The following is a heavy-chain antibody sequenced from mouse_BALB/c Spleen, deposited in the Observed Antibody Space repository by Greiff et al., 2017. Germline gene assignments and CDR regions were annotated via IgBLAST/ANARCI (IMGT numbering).Heavy chain of an antibody. CDR1: GYTFTSYW. CDR2: IYPGNSDT. V-gene: IGHV1-5*01. CDR3: TTARAPAWFAY. D-gene: IGHD3-2*01. Sequence: EVQLQQSGTVLARPGASVKMSCKASGYTFTSYWMHWVKQRPGQGLEWIGAIYPGNSDTSYNQKFKGKAKLTAVTSTSTAYMELSSLTNEDSAVYYCTTARAPAWFAYWGQGTLVTVSA. J-gene: IGHJ3*01.